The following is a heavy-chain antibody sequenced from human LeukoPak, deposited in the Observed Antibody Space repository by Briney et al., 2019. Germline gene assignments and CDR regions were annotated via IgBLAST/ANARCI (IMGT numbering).Heavy chain of an antibody. J-gene: IGHJ4*02. Sequence: GGSLRLSCSASGFTFNSYAMHWVRQAPGKGLEYVSGISSHGGITYYADSVKGRLTISRDNSKNTLFLQMNRLRAEDTAVYYCAKDRIAVSGSDLDYWGQGALVTVSS. CDR1: GFTFNSYA. D-gene: IGHD6-19*01. CDR2: ISSHGGIT. CDR3: AKDRIAVSGSDLDY. V-gene: IGHV3-64*04.